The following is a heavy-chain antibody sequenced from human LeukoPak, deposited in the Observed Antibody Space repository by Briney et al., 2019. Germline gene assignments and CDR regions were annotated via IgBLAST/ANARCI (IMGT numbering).Heavy chain of an antibody. CDR3: ARRTSRPFDY. Sequence: GSLRLSCAASGFTFSSYSMNWVRQPPGKGLEWIGEINHSGSTNYNPSLKSRVTISVDTSKNQFSLKLSSVTAADTAVYYCARRTSRPFDYWGQGTLVTVSS. J-gene: IGHJ4*02. CDR2: INHSGST. CDR1: GFTFSSYS. V-gene: IGHV4-34*01.